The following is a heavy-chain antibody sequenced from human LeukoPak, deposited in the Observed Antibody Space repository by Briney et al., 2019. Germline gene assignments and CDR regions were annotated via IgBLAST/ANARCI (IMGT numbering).Heavy chain of an antibody. CDR1: GGSIRSYY. CDR2: IYYSGST. V-gene: IGHV4-59*08. Sequence: SETLSLTCTVSGGSIRSYYWSWIRQSPGKGLEWIGYIYYSGSTAYNPSLKSRVTMSVDTSKNQFSLMLTSVTAADTAVYYCARGVGLNYFDYWGQGTLVTVSS. CDR3: ARGVGLNYFDY. J-gene: IGHJ4*02. D-gene: IGHD1-26*01.